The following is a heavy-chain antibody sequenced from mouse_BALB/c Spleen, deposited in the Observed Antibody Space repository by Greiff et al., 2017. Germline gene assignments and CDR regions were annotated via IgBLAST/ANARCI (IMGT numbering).Heavy chain of an antibody. J-gene: IGHJ4*01. D-gene: IGHD2-2*01. CDR1: GFTFSSYG. CDR3: ARNGYDVEDY. CDR2: INSNGGST. Sequence: DVQLVESGGGLVQPGGSLKLSCAASGFTFSSYGMSWVRQTPDKRLELVATINSNGGSTYYPDSVKGRFTISRDNAKNTLYLQMSSLKSEDTAMYYCARNGYDVEDYWGQGTSVTVSS. V-gene: IGHV5-6-3*01.